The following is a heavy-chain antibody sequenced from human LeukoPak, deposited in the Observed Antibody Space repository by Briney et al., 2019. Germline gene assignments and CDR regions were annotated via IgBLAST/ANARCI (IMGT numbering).Heavy chain of an antibody. V-gene: IGHV3-7*04. Sequence: GGSLRLSCGASGFTFSSYWMTWVRQAPGKGLEWVASIKQDGSGKYYVDSVKGRFTISRDNAKSSLYLQMNSLRAEDTALYYCARHSPLWGYWGQGTLVTVSS. D-gene: IGHD7-27*01. CDR1: GFTFSSYW. CDR3: ARHSPLWGY. J-gene: IGHJ4*02. CDR2: IKQDGSGK.